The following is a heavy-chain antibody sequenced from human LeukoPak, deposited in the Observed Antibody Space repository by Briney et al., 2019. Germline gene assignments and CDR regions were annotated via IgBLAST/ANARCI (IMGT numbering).Heavy chain of an antibody. J-gene: IGHJ4*02. Sequence: AGGSLKLSCAASGFTFSNAWMNWVRQAPGKGLEWVGRIKSKPDGGTTDYAAPVKGRFTISRDDSKNTLYLQMNSLKTGDTAVYYCTSETNYYDSSGYYSPFDYWGQGTLVTVSS. V-gene: IGHV3-15*07. CDR1: GFTFSNAW. CDR3: TSETNYYDSSGYYSPFDY. D-gene: IGHD3-22*01. CDR2: IKSKPDGGTT.